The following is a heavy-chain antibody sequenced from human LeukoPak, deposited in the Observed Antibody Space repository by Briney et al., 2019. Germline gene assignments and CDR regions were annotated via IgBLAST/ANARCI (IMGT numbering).Heavy chain of an antibody. CDR2: ISYDGSNK. J-gene: IGHJ4*02. D-gene: IGHD3-22*01. CDR3: ARSYDSSGYLDY. Sequence: QPGPSLTLACAASGFTFSSYAMHWVRQPPGKGLEWVAVISYDGSNKYYADSVKGRLTISRDNSKNTLYLQMNSLRAEDTAVYYCARSYDSSGYLDYWGQETLVTVSS. CDR1: GFTFSSYA. V-gene: IGHV3-30*04.